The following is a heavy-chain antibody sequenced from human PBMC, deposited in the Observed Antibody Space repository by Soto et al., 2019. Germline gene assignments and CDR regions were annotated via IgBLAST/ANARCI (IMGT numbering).Heavy chain of an antibody. J-gene: IGHJ4*02. Sequence: ASVKVSCKASGYSFTDYYIHWARQAPGQGLEWMGWINPNSGGTNSAQKFQGRVTMTRDTSISTAYMELSRLRSGDTAFYYCARDRDNHGSGSYYGWGQGTLVTVSS. CDR3: ARDRDNHGSGSYYG. V-gene: IGHV1-2*02. CDR2: INPNSGGT. D-gene: IGHD3-10*01. CDR1: GYSFTDYY.